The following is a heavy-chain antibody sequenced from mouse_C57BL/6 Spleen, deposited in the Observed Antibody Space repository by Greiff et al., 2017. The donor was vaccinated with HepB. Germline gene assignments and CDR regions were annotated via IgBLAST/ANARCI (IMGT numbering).Heavy chain of an antibody. CDR1: GYTFTEYT. CDR3: ARHEDRAYYGSHFDY. V-gene: IGHV1-62-2*01. D-gene: IGHD1-1*01. Sequence: QVQLKESGAELVKPGASVKLSCKASGYTFTEYTIHWVKQRSGQGLEWIGWFYPGSGSIKYNEKFKDKATLTADKSSSTVYMELSRLTSEDSAVYFCARHEDRAYYGSHFDYWGQGTTLTVSS. CDR2: FYPGSGSI. J-gene: IGHJ2*01.